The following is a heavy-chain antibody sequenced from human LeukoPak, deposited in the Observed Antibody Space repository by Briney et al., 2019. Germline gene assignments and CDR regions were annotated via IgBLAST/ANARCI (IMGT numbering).Heavy chain of an antibody. D-gene: IGHD2-8*01. J-gene: IGHJ6*03. V-gene: IGHV3-7*01. CDR1: RLTFRSYW. Sequence: RGGSLTLSCAVSRLTFRSYWMSWLRQAPGEGLEWVGNKEQEGREKYYGDSVKGRFTISRDNGNNYLYLQMNSLRAEVTAVYYCERGPTKSARRGGYYMDVWGKGTTVTVSS. CDR3: ERGPTKSARRGGYYMDV. CDR2: KEQEGREK.